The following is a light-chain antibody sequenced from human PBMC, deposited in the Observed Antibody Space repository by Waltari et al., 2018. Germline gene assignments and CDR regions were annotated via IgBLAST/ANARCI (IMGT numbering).Light chain of an antibody. V-gene: IGKV4-1*01. CDR2: WAS. J-gene: IGKJ5*01. CDR1: QSVLYRSDNKNY. Sequence: DIVMTQSPDSLAVSLGERATIHCKSSQSVLYRSDNKNYLGWYQQKPGLPPKLLIYWASTRESGVPDRFSGSGSGIDFTLTISSLQAEDVAVYYCQQYYSSPVTFGQGTRLEIK. CDR3: QQYYSSPVT.